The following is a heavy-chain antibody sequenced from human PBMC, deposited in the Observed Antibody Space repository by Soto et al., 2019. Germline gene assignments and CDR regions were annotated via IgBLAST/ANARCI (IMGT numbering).Heavy chain of an antibody. V-gene: IGHV4-30-2*01. CDR2: TYHSGST. Sequence: ASETLSLTCAVSGGSISSGGYSWSWIRQPPGKGLEWIGYTYHSGSTYYNPSLKSRVTISVDRSKNQFSLKLSSVTAADTAVYYCARAHYGDYGYGMDVWGQGTTVTVS. CDR3: ARAHYGDYGYGMDV. D-gene: IGHD4-17*01. J-gene: IGHJ6*02. CDR1: GGSISSGGYS.